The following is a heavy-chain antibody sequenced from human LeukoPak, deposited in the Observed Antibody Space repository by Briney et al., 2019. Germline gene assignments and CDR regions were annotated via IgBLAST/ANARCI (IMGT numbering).Heavy chain of an antibody. D-gene: IGHD4-11*01. J-gene: IGHJ4*02. Sequence: PSETLSLTCTVSGYSISSGYYWGWIRQPPGKGLEWIGSIYHSGSTYYNPSLKSRVTISVDTSKNQFSLKLSSVTAADTAVYYCARGGPVTTVTTKPDYXGQGTLVTV. CDR2: IYHSGST. V-gene: IGHV4-38-2*02. CDR1: GYSISSGYY. CDR3: ARGGPVTTVTTKPDY.